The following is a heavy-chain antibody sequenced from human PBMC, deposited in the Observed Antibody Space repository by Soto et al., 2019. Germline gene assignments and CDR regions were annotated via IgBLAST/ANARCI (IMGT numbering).Heavy chain of an antibody. D-gene: IGHD4-17*01. CDR3: ARDRKPTVTTDFYY. J-gene: IGHJ4*01. CDR2: IWYDGSNK. Sequence: QVQLVESGGGVVQPGRSLSLSCAASGFTFSSYGMHWVRQAPGKGLEWVAVIWYDGSNKYYADSVKGRFTISRDNSKNSLYLQMNGLRAEDTAVYYCARDRKPTVTTDFYYWGHGTLVTVSA. CDR1: GFTFSSYG. V-gene: IGHV3-33*01.